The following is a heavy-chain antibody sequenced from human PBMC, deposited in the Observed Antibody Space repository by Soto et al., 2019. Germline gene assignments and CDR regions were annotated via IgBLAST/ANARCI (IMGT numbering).Heavy chain of an antibody. CDR3: TRRNYDYVWGSYRPTLFDY. CDR1: GFTFSGSA. Sequence: EVQLVESGGGLVQPGESLKLSCAASGFTFSGSAMHWVRQASGKGLEWVGRIRSKANSYATAYAASVKGRFTISRDDSKNTAYLQMNSLKTEDTAVYYCTRRNYDYVWGSYRPTLFDYWGQGTLVTVSS. J-gene: IGHJ4*02. CDR2: IRSKANSYAT. D-gene: IGHD3-16*02. V-gene: IGHV3-73*01.